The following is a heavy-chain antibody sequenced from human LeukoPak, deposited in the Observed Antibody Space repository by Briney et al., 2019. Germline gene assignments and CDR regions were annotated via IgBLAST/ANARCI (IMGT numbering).Heavy chain of an antibody. D-gene: IGHD1-14*01. V-gene: IGHV3-9*01. CDR2: INWNSGSI. CDR3: VKDRRNPYRPEGPFDP. CDR1: GFIFSNSA. Sequence: GGSLRLSCAASGFIFSNSALSWVRQAAGKGLEWVSGINWNSGSIGYADSVKGRFTISRDNVMNSLYLQMNSLRPEDTALYYCVKDRRNPYRPEGPFDPWGQGTLVTVSS. J-gene: IGHJ5*02.